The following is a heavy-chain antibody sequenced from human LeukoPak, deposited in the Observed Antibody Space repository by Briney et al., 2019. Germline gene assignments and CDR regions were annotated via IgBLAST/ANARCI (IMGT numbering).Heavy chain of an antibody. V-gene: IGHV3-74*01. CDR1: GFTFSSYW. D-gene: IGHD2-8*01. CDR3: AKDRSCTNNICHGDFDY. CDR2: INTDETIT. Sequence: QSGGSLRLSCAASGFTFSSYWMHWVRQAPGKGLVWVSRINTDETITTYADSVKGRFTISRDNSKNTLYLQMNSLRAEDTAVYYCAKDRSCTNNICHGDFDYWGQGTLVTVSS. J-gene: IGHJ4*02.